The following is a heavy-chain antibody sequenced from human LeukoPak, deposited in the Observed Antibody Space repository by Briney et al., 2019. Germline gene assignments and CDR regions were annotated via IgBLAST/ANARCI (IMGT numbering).Heavy chain of an antibody. J-gene: IGHJ4*02. V-gene: IGHV1-2*02. CDR3: TRAPSGTYSFDS. Sequence: ASVKVSFKASGYTFTGYYMHWVRQAPGQGLEWMGWINPNSGGTNYAQKFQGRVTMARDTSINTAYMELSRLRSDDTALYYCTRAPSGTYSFDSWGQGALVTVSS. CDR2: INPNSGGT. D-gene: IGHD1-26*01. CDR1: GYTFTGYY.